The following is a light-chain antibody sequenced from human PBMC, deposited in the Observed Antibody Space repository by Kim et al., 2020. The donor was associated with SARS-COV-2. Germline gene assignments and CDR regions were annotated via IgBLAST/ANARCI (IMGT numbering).Light chain of an antibody. Sequence: QSALTQPRSVSGSPGQSVTISCTGTSSDVGAYNYVSWYQQHPGKAPKLMIHDVTERPSGVPDRFSGSKSGNTASLTISGLQAEDVANYYCCSYAGRYLYVFGTGTKVTVL. V-gene: IGLV2-11*01. CDR3: CSYAGRYLYV. J-gene: IGLJ1*01. CDR2: DVT. CDR1: SSDVGAYNY.